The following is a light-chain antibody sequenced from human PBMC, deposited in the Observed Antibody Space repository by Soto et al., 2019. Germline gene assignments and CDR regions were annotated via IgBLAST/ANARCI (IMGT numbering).Light chain of an antibody. J-gene: IGKJ1*01. CDR3: QQYDISPWT. CDR1: QIVSSNF. CDR2: DSS. V-gene: IGKV3-20*01. Sequence: EIVLKQSPATLSLSPGERATLSCRAIQIVSSNFLAWYQHKPCQAPRLLIYDSSSRATGIPDRFSGSGSGTDFTLSIIRLEPEDFAVYYCQQYDISPWTFGQGTKVDIK.